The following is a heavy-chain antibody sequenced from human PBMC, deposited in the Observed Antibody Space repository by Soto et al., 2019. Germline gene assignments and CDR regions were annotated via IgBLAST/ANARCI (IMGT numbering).Heavy chain of an antibody. Sequence: VQLQESGPGLVKPSETLSLTCTVSGGSISSYYWSWIRQPPGKGLEWIGYIYYSGSTNYNPSLKSRVTISVDTSKIQFSLKLSSVTAADTAVYYCARLIQGSSWYYDYWGQGTLVTVSS. D-gene: IGHD6-13*01. J-gene: IGHJ4*02. V-gene: IGHV4-59*08. CDR1: GGSISSYY. CDR3: ARLIQGSSWYYDY. CDR2: IYYSGST.